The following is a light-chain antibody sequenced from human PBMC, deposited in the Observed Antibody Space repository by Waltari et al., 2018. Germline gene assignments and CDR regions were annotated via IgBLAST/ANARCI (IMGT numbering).Light chain of an antibody. CDR1: SSDVGGYDY. J-gene: IGLJ2*01. Sequence: QSALTQPASVSASPGQSITISCTGTSSDVGGYDYAYWYQQHPGKAPKLMLSNVNHRPSGVSNRFSGSKSGNTASLTISGLQAEDEADYYCSSYASGNIVLFGGGTKLTVL. CDR2: NVN. V-gene: IGLV2-14*03. CDR3: SSYASGNIVL.